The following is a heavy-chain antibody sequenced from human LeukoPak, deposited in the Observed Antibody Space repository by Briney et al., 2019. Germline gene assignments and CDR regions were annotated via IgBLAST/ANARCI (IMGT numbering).Heavy chain of an antibody. Sequence: GGSLRLSCAASGFTVSTNYMSWVRQAPGKGLEWVSVIYSGGSTDYADSVKGRFTISRDNSKNTLYLQMNSLRAEDTAVYYCARDRYGDYFDYWGQGTTVTVSS. CDR1: GFTVSTNY. D-gene: IGHD4-17*01. CDR3: ARDRYGDYFDY. J-gene: IGHJ4*03. CDR2: IYSGGST. V-gene: IGHV3-66*01.